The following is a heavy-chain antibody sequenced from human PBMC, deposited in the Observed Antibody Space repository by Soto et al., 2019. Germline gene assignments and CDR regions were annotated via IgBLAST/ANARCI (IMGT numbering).Heavy chain of an antibody. Sequence: QLQLQESGPGLVKPSETLSLTCTVYWGWIRQPPGKGLEWIGSYSGSTYYNPSLKSRVTISVDTSKNQFSLKLSSVTAADAALYYCAREVAAAGDYWGQGTLVTVSS. V-gene: IGHV4-39*02. CDR3: AREVAAAGDY. J-gene: IGHJ4*02. CDR2: YSGST. D-gene: IGHD6-13*01.